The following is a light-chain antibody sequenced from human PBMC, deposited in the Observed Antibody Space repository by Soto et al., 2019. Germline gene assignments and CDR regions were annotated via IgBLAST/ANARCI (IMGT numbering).Light chain of an antibody. CDR3: QAWGAGTRLV. CDR1: SAHSTYA. V-gene: IGLV4-69*01. J-gene: IGLJ2*01. Sequence: QSVLTQSPSASASLGASVKLTCTLSSAHSTYAISWHQQQPGKGPRYLMRLTSDGRLNKGDGIPDRFSGSSSGADRYLTISSLQSEDEADYYCQAWGAGTRLVFGGGTKLTVL. CDR2: LTSDGRL.